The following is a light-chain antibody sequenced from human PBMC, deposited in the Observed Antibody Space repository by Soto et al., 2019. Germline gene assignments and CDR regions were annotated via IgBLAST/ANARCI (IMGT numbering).Light chain of an antibody. CDR1: QSLLNSDYGSTF. V-gene: IGKV2-40*01. CDR3: MRRIEFPMT. CDR2: LVS. J-gene: IGKJ5*01. Sequence: IVMTQTTLSLPVTPGEPASISCRSSQSLLNSDYGSTFLDWYLQKPGQSPQLLIYLVSYRDSGVPDRLSCSGSGSDFTLEISMVEAEDVGFYYCMRRIEFPMTFGQGTRLEI.